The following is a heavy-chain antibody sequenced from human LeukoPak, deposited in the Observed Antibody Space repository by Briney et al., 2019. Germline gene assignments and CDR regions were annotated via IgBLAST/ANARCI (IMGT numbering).Heavy chain of an antibody. CDR2: IRSKAHGGTT. V-gene: IGHV3-49*04. CDR1: GFTFTNYG. J-gene: IGHJ4*02. D-gene: IGHD5-18*01. CDR3: TRDTVKRGYSYGYPDY. Sequence: GGSLRLSCAASGFTFTNYGMHWVRQVPGKGLEWVGFIRSKAHGGTTEYAASVKGRFTISRDDSKSIAYLQMNSLKTEDTAVYYCTRDTVKRGYSYGYPDYWGQGTLVTVSS.